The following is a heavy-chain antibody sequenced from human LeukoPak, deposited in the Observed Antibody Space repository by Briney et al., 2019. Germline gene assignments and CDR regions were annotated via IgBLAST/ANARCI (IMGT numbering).Heavy chain of an antibody. D-gene: IGHD6-13*01. CDR1: GGSFSGYY. Sequence: SETLSLTCAVYGGSFSGYYWSWIRQPPGKGLEWIGEINHSGSTNYNPSLKSRVTISVDTSKNQFSLKLSSVTAADTAVYYCARGLEWYSSSCLGYWGQGTLVTVSS. CDR2: INHSGST. J-gene: IGHJ4*02. V-gene: IGHV4-34*01. CDR3: ARGLEWYSSSCLGY.